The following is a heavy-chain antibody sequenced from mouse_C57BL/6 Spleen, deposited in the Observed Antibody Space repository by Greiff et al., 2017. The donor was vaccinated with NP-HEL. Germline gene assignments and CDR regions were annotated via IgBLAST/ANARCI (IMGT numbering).Heavy chain of an antibody. J-gene: IGHJ2*01. CDR2: IYPGAGAT. CDR3: ARSTVVYFDY. CDR1: GYAFSSSW. Sequence: QVQLKQSGPELVKPGASVQISCKASGYAFSSSWMNWVKQRPGKGLAWIGRIYPGAGATNYNGKFTGKATLTADKSSSTAYMQLSSLTSEDSAVYFCARSTVVYFDYWGQGTTLTVSS. D-gene: IGHD1-1*01. V-gene: IGHV1-82*01.